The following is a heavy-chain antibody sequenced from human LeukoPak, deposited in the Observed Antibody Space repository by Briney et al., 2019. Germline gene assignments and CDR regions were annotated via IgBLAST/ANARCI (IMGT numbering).Heavy chain of an antibody. J-gene: IGHJ4*02. V-gene: IGHV3-21*06. CDR1: GFTFSRYS. CDR2: ISTVSRYI. Sequence: KSGGSLRLSCAASGFTFSRYSMNWVHQAPGKGLEWVSSISTVSRYIYYADSAKGRFTISRDNAKSLLYLQMNNLRAEDTAVYYCARVIEDSGSYFCDYWGQGTLVTVSS. CDR3: ARVIEDSGSYFCDY. D-gene: IGHD1-26*01.